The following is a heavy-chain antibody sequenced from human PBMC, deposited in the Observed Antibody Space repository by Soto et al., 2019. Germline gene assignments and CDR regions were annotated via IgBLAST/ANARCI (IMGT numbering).Heavy chain of an antibody. CDR3: ATERRDGGYAFPKVGLSH. J-gene: IGHJ4*02. V-gene: IGHV3-30-3*01. CDR1: GFIFSAYA. D-gene: IGHD3-22*01. Sequence: QVQLVESGGGVVQPGRSLRVSCSASGFIFSAYAMHWVRQAPGKGLDGVAVISYDGSNTYYADSVKGRFTISRDNSKNTVYLHMNSLRAEDTAMYYCATERRDGGYAFPKVGLSHWGQGTLVTVSS. CDR2: ISYDGSNT.